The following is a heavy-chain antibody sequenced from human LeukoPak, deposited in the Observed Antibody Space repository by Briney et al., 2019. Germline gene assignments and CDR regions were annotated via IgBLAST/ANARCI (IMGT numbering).Heavy chain of an antibody. D-gene: IGHD4-23*01. Sequence: SETLSLTCTVSGYSISSGYYWGWIRQPPGKGLEWIGSIYHSGSTYYNPSLKSRVTISVDTSKNQFSLKLSSVTAADTAVYYCARLKGNSRLRFDYWGQGTLVTVSS. V-gene: IGHV4-38-2*02. CDR3: ARLKGNSRLRFDY. J-gene: IGHJ4*02. CDR1: GYSISSGYY. CDR2: IYHSGST.